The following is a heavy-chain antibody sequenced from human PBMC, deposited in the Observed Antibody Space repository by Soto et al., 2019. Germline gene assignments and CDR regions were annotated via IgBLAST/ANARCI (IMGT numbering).Heavy chain of an antibody. J-gene: IGHJ5*02. CDR3: AICSGGSCYQNWFDP. D-gene: IGHD2-15*01. CDR2: MNPNSGNT. CDR1: GYTFTSYD. V-gene: IGHV1-8*01. Sequence: ASVKVSCQASGYTFTSYDINWVRQATGQGLEWMGWMNPNSGNTGYAQKFQGRVTMTRNTSISTAYMELSSLRSEDTAVYYCAICSGGSCYQNWFDPWGQGTLVTVSS.